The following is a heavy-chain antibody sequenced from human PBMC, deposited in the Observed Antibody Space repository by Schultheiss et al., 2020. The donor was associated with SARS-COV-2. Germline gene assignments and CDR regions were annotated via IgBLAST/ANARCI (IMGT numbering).Heavy chain of an antibody. CDR1: GFTFDDYA. J-gene: IGHJ3*02. D-gene: IGHD1-26*01. CDR3: ASFYSGSYRAFDI. CDR2: ISWNSGSI. Sequence: SLKISCAASGFTFDDYAMHWVRQAPGKGLEWVSGISWNSGSIGYADSVKGRFTISRDNAKNSLYLQMNSLRAEDTALYYCASFYSGSYRAFDIWGQGTMVTVSS. V-gene: IGHV3-9*01.